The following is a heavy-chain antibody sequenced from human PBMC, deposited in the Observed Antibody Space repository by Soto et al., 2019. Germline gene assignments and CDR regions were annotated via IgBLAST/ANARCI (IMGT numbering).Heavy chain of an antibody. CDR1: GYSFTSYW. CDR3: ARELYCISTSCYVNYYYYGMDV. CDR2: IYPGDSDT. D-gene: IGHD2-2*01. Sequence: PGESLKISCKGSGYSFTSYWIGWVRQMPGKGLESMGIIYPGDSDTRYSPSFQGQVTISADKSISTAYLQMNSLRAEDTAVYYCARELYCISTSCYVNYYYYGMDVWGQGTTVTVSS. V-gene: IGHV5-51*01. J-gene: IGHJ6*02.